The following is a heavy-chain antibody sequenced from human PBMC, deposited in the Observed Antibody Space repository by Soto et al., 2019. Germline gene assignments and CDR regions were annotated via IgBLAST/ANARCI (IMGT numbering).Heavy chain of an antibody. CDR1: GFTFSNAW. CDR2: IKSKTDGGTT. D-gene: IGHD2-15*01. J-gene: IGHJ4*01. Sequence: GGSLRLSCAASGFTFSNAWMSWVRQAPGKGLEWVGRIKSKTDGGTTDYAAPVKGRFTISRDYSKNTLYLQMNSLTTEDPAVYDSTTEHRLGYCCDGSCYSPLQFAYWG. V-gene: IGHV3-15*01. CDR3: TTEHRLGYCCDGSCYSPLQFAY.